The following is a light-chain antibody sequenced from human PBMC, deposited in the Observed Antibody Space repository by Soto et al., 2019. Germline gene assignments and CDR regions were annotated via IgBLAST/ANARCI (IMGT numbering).Light chain of an antibody. Sequence: DIQMTQSPSSVSASVGDRVTITCRASQGISSRLAWYQQKPGKAPNLLIYAASSLQSGVPSRFSGSGSETDFTLTIGSLQPEDFANYYCQQSNSFPLTLGGGTKVEIK. CDR2: AAS. CDR1: QGISSR. J-gene: IGKJ4*01. CDR3: QQSNSFPLT. V-gene: IGKV1-12*01.